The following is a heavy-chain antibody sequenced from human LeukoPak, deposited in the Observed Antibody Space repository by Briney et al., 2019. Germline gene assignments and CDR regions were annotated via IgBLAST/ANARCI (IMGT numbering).Heavy chain of an antibody. CDR2: IKADGSEK. J-gene: IGHJ5*02. Sequence: GGSLRLSCAASGFTFSNYLMTWVRQAPGKGLEWVADIKADGSEKYYVDSVKGRFTILRDNAKNSLYLQMNSLRAEDTAVYYCARDRSGDDDFWGGYYTNYFDPWGQGTLVTVSS. CDR3: ARDRSGDDDFWGGYYTNYFDP. D-gene: IGHD3-3*01. CDR1: GFTFSNYL. V-gene: IGHV3-7*01.